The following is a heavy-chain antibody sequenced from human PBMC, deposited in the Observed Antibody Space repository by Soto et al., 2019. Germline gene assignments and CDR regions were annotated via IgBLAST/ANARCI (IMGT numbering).Heavy chain of an antibody. CDR3: ARGGGGGDYVDY. J-gene: IGHJ4*02. Sequence: EVQLVESGGGLVQPGGSLRLSCAASGFTFSSYDMHWVRQATGKGLEWVSAIGTAGDTYYPGSVKGRFTISRKNAKNHLYLQMNRLRAGDTGVYFCARGGGGGDYVDYWGQGTLVTVSS. CDR2: IGTAGDT. D-gene: IGHD3-16*01. CDR1: GFTFSSYD. V-gene: IGHV3-13*01.